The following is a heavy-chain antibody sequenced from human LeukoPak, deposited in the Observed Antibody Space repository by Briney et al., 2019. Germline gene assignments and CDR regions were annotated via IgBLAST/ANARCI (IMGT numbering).Heavy chain of an antibody. CDR3: ARDIYDYVWGSYRQFDY. Sequence: GGSLRLSCAASGFTFSSYAMSWVRQAPGKGLEWVSAISGSGGSTYYADSVKGRFTISRDNSKNTLYLQMNSLRAEDTAVYYCARDIYDYVWGSYRQFDYWGQGTLVTVSS. V-gene: IGHV3-23*01. CDR2: ISGSGGST. D-gene: IGHD3-16*02. CDR1: GFTFSSYA. J-gene: IGHJ4*02.